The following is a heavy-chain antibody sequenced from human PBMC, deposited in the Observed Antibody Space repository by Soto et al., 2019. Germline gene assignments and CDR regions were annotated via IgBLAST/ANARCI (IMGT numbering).Heavy chain of an antibody. Sequence: QVQLQESGPGLVKPSGTLSLTCAVSGGSISSSNWWSWVRQPPGKGLEWIGEIYHSGSTNYNPSLKSLVTISVDKSKNQFSLKLSSVTAADTAVYYCARDARSYYDSSGLPNYAFDIWGQGTMVTVSS. CDR1: GGSISSSNW. J-gene: IGHJ3*02. V-gene: IGHV4-4*02. D-gene: IGHD3-22*01. CDR3: ARDARSYYDSSGLPNYAFDI. CDR2: IYHSGST.